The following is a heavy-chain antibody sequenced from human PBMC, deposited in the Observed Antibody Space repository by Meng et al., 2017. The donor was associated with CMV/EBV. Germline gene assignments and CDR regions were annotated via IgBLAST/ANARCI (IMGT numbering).Heavy chain of an antibody. D-gene: IGHD2-2*02. V-gene: IGHV3-9*01. J-gene: IGHJ3*02. Sequence: GGSLRLSCAASGFTFDDYAMHWVRQAPGKGLEWVSGISWNSGSVGYVDSVKGRFTISRDNAKNSLYLQMNSLRAEDTAVYYCARDPLGYCSSTSCYTNAFDIWGQGTMVTVSS. CDR3: ARDPLGYCSSTSCYTNAFDI. CDR1: GFTFDDYA. CDR2: ISWNSGSV.